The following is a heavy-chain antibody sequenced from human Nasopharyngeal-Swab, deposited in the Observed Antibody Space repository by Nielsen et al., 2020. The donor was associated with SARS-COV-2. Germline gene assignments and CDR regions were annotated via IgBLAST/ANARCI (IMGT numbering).Heavy chain of an antibody. Sequence: SVKVSCKATGGTFSSYAISWVRQAPGQGLEWMGGIIPIFGTANYAQKFQGRVTITADESTSTAYMELSSLRSEDTAVYYCARVGYSSSLNWFDPWGQGTLVTVSS. D-gene: IGHD6-13*01. V-gene: IGHV1-69*13. CDR2: IIPIFGTA. CDR3: ARVGYSSSLNWFDP. J-gene: IGHJ5*02. CDR1: GGTFSSYA.